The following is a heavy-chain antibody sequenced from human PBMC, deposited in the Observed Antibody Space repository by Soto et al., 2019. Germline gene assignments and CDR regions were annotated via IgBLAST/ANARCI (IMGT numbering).Heavy chain of an antibody. D-gene: IGHD6-19*01. CDR1: GYTFTGYY. Sequence: SVKVSCKASGYTFTGYYMHWVRQAPGQGLEWMGWINPNSGGTNYAQKFQGRVTMTRDTSISTAYMELSRLRSDVTAVYYCARPHPRIAVAGTIRVKAFDIWGQGTMVTVSS. V-gene: IGHV1-2*02. CDR3: ARPHPRIAVAGTIRVKAFDI. J-gene: IGHJ3*02. CDR2: INPNSGGT.